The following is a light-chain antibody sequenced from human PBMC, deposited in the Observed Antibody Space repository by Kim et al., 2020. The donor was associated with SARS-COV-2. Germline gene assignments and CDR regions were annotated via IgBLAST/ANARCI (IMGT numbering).Light chain of an antibody. Sequence: GEQGTRSCPASHDYSTWLAWYQQKTGKAPKLLIYDASSLESGVPSRFGGSGAGTEFTLTISSLQPDDCATYYCQQCNAYSGTFGQGTKVDIK. J-gene: IGKJ1*01. V-gene: IGKV1-5*01. CDR2: DAS. CDR1: HDYSTW. CDR3: QQCNAYSGT.